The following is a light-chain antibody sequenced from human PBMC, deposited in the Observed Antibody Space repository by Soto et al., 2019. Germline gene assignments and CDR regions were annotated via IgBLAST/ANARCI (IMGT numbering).Light chain of an antibody. V-gene: IGLV2-8*01. Sequence: QSVLTHPPSASGSPGQSVTISCTGTSSDVGGYNYVSWYQQYPGKAPKLMIYEVSKRPSGVPDRFSGSKSGNTASLTVSGLQAEDEADYYCSSYTGSNTNYVFGTGTKLTVL. CDR3: SSYTGSNTNYV. CDR1: SSDVGGYNY. CDR2: EVS. J-gene: IGLJ1*01.